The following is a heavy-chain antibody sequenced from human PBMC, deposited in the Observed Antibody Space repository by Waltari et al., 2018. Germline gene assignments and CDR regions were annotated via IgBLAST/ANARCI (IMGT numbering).Heavy chain of an antibody. J-gene: IGHJ4*02. CDR2: VYGDGGST. V-gene: IGHV3-74*01. CDR3: ARDEDNYYDSSGYIKH. Sequence: EVQLLESGGGLVQPGGSLRLSCAASGFTFSDFWMHWVRQAPGEGLVWRSRVYGDGGSTTYADSVKGRFTVSRDNARKTMFLQMTSLRAEDTAVYYCARDEDNYYDSSGYIKHWGQGALVTVSS. CDR1: GFTFSDFW. D-gene: IGHD3-22*01.